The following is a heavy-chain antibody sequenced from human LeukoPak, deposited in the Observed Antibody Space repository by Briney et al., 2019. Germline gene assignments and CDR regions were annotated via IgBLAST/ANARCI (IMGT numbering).Heavy chain of an antibody. Sequence: GGSLRLSCAASGFTFSSYAMHWVRQAPGKGLEWVAVISYDGSNKYYADSVKGRFTIYRDNSKDTLSLQMNSLRPEDTAVYYCARETGRSFDYWGQGTLVTV. CDR1: GFTFSSYA. D-gene: IGHD3-9*01. CDR2: ISYDGSNK. J-gene: IGHJ4*02. V-gene: IGHV3-30-3*01. CDR3: ARETGRSFDY.